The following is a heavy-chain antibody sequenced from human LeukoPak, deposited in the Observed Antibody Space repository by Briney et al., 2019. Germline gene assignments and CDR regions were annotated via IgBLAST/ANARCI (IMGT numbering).Heavy chain of an antibody. CDR2: INHSGST. CDR3: ARDRSSSVGRNYYNGMDV. D-gene: IGHD6-25*01. Sequence: SDTLSLICAVYGGCFSGYYWRWIREPPGKGLEWIGEINHSGSTNYNPSLKSRVTISVDTSKNQFSLKLNSVTAADTAVYYCARDRSSSVGRNYYNGMDVWGKGTTVTVSS. CDR1: GGCFSGYY. V-gene: IGHV4-34*01. J-gene: IGHJ6*04.